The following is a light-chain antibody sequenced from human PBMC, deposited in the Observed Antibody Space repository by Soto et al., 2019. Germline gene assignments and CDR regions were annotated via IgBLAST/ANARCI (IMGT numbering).Light chain of an antibody. Sequence: EIVLTQSPGTLSLSPGERATLSCRAIQSVGSNYLAWYQQKPGQAPRLLIYGASSRATGIPDRLSGSGSGTDFTLTISKVEPEDFAVYYCQQYGTPRSVTFGQGTRLEIK. CDR3: QQYGTPRSVT. CDR2: GAS. V-gene: IGKV3-20*01. J-gene: IGKJ5*01. CDR1: QSVGSNY.